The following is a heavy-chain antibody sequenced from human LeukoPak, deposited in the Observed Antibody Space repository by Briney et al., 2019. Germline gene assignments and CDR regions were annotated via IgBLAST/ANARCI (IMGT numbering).Heavy chain of an antibody. CDR3: ASPPPGDPPDAFDI. V-gene: IGHV3-11*04. D-gene: IGHD3-10*01. CDR1: GFTFSDYY. Sequence: GGSLRLSCAASGFTFSDYYMSWIRQAPGKGLEWVSYISSSGSTIYYADSVKGRFTISRDNAKNSLYLQMNSLRAEDTAVYYCASPPPGDPPDAFDIWGQGTMVTVSS. J-gene: IGHJ3*02. CDR2: ISSSGSTI.